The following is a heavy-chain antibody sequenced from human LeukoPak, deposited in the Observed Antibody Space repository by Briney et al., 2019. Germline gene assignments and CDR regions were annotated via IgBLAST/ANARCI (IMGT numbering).Heavy chain of an antibody. CDR1: GFTFSDYY. CDR2: ISSSGSTI. Sequence: RPGGSLRLSCAASGFTFSDYYRSWLRQAPGKGLEWGSYISSSGSTIYYADSVKGRFTISRDNAKNSLYLQMNSLRAEDTAVYYCAKAMAILTGYYRGYYFDYWGQGTLVTVSS. D-gene: IGHD3-9*01. CDR3: AKAMAILTGYYRGYYFDY. J-gene: IGHJ4*02. V-gene: IGHV3-11*01.